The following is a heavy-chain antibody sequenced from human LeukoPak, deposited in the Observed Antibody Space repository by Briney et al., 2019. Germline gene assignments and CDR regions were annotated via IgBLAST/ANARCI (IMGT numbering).Heavy chain of an antibody. V-gene: IGHV3-53*01. D-gene: IGHD6-19*01. CDR2: IYSGGST. CDR3: ARESVQWQSLDY. J-gene: IGHJ4*02. CDR1: GLTVSSNY. Sequence: PGGSLRLSCAASGLTVSSNYMSWVRQAPGKGLEWVSVIYSGGSTYYADSVKGRFTISRDNSKNTLYLQMNSLRPEDTAVYYCARESVQWQSLDYWGQGTLVTVSS.